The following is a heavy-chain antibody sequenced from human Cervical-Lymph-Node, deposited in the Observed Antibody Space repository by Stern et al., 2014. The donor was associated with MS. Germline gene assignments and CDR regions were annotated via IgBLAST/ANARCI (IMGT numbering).Heavy chain of an antibody. CDR1: GFTFSSYS. CDR2: MSSSSSYI. V-gene: IGHV3-21*01. J-gene: IGHJ4*02. CDR3: ARGYSSSPDPDY. Sequence: VQLVASGGGLVKPGGSLRLSCAASGFTFSSYSMNWVRQAPGKGLEWVSSMSSSSSYIYYADSVKGRFTISRDNAKNSLYLQMNSLRAEDTAVYYCARGYSSSPDPDYWGQGTLVTVSS. D-gene: IGHD6-13*01.